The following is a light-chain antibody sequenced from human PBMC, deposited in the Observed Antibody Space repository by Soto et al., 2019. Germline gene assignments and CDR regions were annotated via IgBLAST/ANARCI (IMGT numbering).Light chain of an antibody. J-gene: IGLJ3*02. CDR2: DNN. V-gene: IGLV1-40*01. Sequence: QSVLTQPPSVSGAPGQRVTISCTGNSSNIGAGYAVHWYQQLPGTAPKLLIYDNNNRPSGVPDRFSGSKSGTSASLAITGLQAEDEVDYYCQSYDSSLSGWVFGGGTKVTVL. CDR1: SSNIGAGYA. CDR3: QSYDSSLSGWV.